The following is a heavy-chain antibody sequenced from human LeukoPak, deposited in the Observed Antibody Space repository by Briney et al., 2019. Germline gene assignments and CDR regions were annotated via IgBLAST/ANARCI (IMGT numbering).Heavy chain of an antibody. CDR2: IAYSVNT. Sequence: SETLCLTCTVSGDSVSRDYWSWIRQAPGKVLEWIAYIAYSVNTNYNPSLKMRVTISVATSRNQVYLKLKSVTAADTAVFYCARHNPKSLGNFDYWGRGTLVTVSS. J-gene: IGHJ4*02. V-gene: IGHV4-59*08. CDR1: GDSVSRDY. D-gene: IGHD1-14*01. CDR3: ARHNPKSLGNFDY.